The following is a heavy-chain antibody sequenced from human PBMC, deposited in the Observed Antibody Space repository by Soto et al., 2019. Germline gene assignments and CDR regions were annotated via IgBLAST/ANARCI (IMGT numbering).Heavy chain of an antibody. Sequence: SETLSLTCTVSGVSISSWYWSWIRQPPGEGLEWIGYIYYSGSTNYNPSLKSRVTISVDTSKNQFSLKLSSVTAADTAVYYCARRYGSAIDYWGQGTLVTVSS. CDR2: IYYSGST. CDR1: GVSISSWY. D-gene: IGHD1-26*01. V-gene: IGHV4-59*08. CDR3: ARRYGSAIDY. J-gene: IGHJ4*02.